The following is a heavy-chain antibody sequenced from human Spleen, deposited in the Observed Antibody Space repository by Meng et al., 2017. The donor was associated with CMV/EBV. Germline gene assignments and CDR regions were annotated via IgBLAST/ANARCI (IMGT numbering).Heavy chain of an antibody. CDR3: TTDGGGGSYGMDV. Sequence: GGSLRLSCAASGFTFSNAWMSWVRQAPGKGLEWVGRIKSKTDGGTTDYAAPVKGRFTISRDDSKNTLYLQMNSLKTEDTAVYYCTTDGGGGSYGMDVWGQGTTVTVSS. V-gene: IGHV3-15*01. CDR1: GFTFSNAW. J-gene: IGHJ6*02. D-gene: IGHD1-26*01. CDR2: IKSKTDGGTT.